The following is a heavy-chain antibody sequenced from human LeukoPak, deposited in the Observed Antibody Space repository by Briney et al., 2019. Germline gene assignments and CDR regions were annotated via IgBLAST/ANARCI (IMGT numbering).Heavy chain of an antibody. CDR3: AGGEMATIISLDY. V-gene: IGHV3-33*01. CDR2: IWYDGSNK. Sequence: GGSLRLSCAACGFTFSSYGMHGVRQAPGKGLEWVAVIWYDGSNKYYADSVKGRFTISRDNSKNTLYLQMNSLRAEDTAVYYCAGGEMATIISLDYWGQGTLVTVSS. J-gene: IGHJ4*02. CDR1: GFTFSSYG. D-gene: IGHD5-24*01.